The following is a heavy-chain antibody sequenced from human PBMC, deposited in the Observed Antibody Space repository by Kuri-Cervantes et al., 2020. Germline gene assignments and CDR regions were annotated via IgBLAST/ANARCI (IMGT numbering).Heavy chain of an antibody. CDR3: ARVRGGCSSTSCYWIFGMDV. CDR2: IYYSGST. Sequence: GSLRLSCTVSGGSISSSSYYWSWIRQPPGKGLEWIGYIYYSGSTNYNPSLKSRVTISVDTSKNQFSLKLSSVTAADTAVYYCARVRGGCSSTSCYWIFGMDVWGQGTTVTVSS. J-gene: IGHJ6*02. CDR1: GGSISSSSYY. V-gene: IGHV4-61*05. D-gene: IGHD2-2*01.